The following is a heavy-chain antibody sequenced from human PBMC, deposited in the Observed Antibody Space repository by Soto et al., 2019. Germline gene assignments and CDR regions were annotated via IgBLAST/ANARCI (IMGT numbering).Heavy chain of an antibody. CDR3: AKDWGDIEVVPGAVTEY. CDR1: GFTFSSYG. D-gene: IGHD2-2*01. J-gene: IGHJ4*02. CDR2: ISYDGNNK. Sequence: QVQLVESGGGVVQPGRSLRLSCAASGFTFSSYGMHWVRQAPGKGLEWVAVISYDGNNKYYADSVKGRFTISRDSSKNTLFLHMNSLRAEDTAVYSCAKDWGDIEVVPGAVTEYWGQGTLVTVSS. V-gene: IGHV3-30*18.